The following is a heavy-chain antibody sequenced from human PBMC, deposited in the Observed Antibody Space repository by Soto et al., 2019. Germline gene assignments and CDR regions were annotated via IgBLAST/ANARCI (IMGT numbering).Heavy chain of an antibody. V-gene: IGHV4-59*08. J-gene: IGHJ4*02. CDR2: IYSSEYT. CDR3: ARAHHRSRYFDWLIFPLGY. CDR1: GGSISGYF. D-gene: IGHD3-9*01. Sequence: SETLSLTCAVSGGSISGYFWSWIRQPPGKGLEWIAYIYSSEYTDYNPSLKSRVTISVDMSRDQFSLQLKSVTAADTALYYCARAHHRSRYFDWLIFPLGYWGRGALVTVSS.